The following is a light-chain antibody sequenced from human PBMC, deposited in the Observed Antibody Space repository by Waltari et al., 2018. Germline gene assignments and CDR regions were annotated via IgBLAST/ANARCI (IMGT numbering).Light chain of an antibody. V-gene: IGKV1-5*03. CDR3: QQYNTYPLT. CDR1: QNINSW. J-gene: IGKJ1*01. Sequence: DIEMNQSPSTLSASVGDRISITCLASQNINSWLAWYQQKPGKAPKFLIYKASSLESGVPSRFSGSGSGTEFILTISSLQPDDFGTYYCQQYNTYPLTFGQGTKVEIK. CDR2: KAS.